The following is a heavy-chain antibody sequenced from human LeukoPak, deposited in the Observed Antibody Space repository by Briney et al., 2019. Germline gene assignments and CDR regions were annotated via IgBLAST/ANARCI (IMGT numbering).Heavy chain of an antibody. J-gene: IGHJ4*02. CDR1: GFTFSGSA. Sequence: GGSLRLSCAASGFTFSGSAMHWVRQASGKGLEWVGRIRSKANSYATAYAASVKGRFTISRDDSKNTAYLQMNSLKTEDTAVYYCTRLGIPSAPMATTPGAKIEDYWGQGTLVTVSS. V-gene: IGHV3-73*01. CDR3: TRLGIPSAPMATTPGAKIEDY. CDR2: IRSKANSYAT. D-gene: IGHD5-24*01.